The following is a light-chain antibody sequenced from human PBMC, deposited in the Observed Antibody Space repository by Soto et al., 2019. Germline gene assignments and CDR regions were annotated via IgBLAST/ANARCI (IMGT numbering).Light chain of an antibody. J-gene: IGKJ3*01. CDR1: QSVSSN. CDR3: QQRSNWPLT. Sequence: ELVMTQSPATLSVSPGERATLYCRASQSVSSNLAWYPKKPGQAPRPLIYDASNRATGIPARFSGSGSGTDFNLTISRLETEDFAVYYCQQRSNWPLTFGPGTKWDIK. CDR2: DAS. V-gene: IGKV3-11*01.